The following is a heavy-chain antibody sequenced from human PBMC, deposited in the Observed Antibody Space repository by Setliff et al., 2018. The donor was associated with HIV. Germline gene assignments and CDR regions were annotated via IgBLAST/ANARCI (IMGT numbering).Heavy chain of an antibody. V-gene: IGHV1-8*01. Sequence: ASVKVSCKASGYSFTCYDINWVRQATGQGLEWMGWMNPKSGNTGYAQKFQGRVTMTRNTSISTAYMELNSLRSEDTAVYYCARAGGASCSYWGCLDILTGKYNDYYYYMDVWGKGTTGTVS. D-gene: IGHD3-9*01. CDR3: ARAGGASCSYWGCLDILTGKYNDYYYYMDV. CDR1: GYSFTCYD. CDR2: MNPKSGNT. J-gene: IGHJ6*03.